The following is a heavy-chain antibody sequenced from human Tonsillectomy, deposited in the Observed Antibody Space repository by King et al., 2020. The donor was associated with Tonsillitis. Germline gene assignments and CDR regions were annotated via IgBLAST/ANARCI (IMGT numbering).Heavy chain of an antibody. CDR3: ARERDYYDSRGFDY. D-gene: IGHD3-22*01. CDR1: GGSVSSDSYY. CDR2: IYYSGST. J-gene: IGHJ4*02. Sequence: MQLQESGPGLVNPSETLSLTCTVSGGSVSSDSYYWSWIRQPPGKGLEWIGYIYYSGSTNYNPSLKSRVTISVDTSKNQFSLKRSSVTAADTAVYYCARERDYYDSRGFDYWGQGTLVTVSS. V-gene: IGHV4-61*01.